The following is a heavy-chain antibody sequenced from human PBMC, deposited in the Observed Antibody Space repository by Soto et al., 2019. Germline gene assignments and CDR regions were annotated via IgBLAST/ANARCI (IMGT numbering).Heavy chain of an antibody. Sequence: GGSLRLSCAASGFTFSTYVMHWVRQAPGKGLEWVAHISPNGNNKYYADSVKGRFTISRDNFKSSLYLQMSSLRADDTAVYYCATDGPHISIFGYGEYWGQGNLVTVSS. J-gene: IGHJ4*02. CDR3: ATDGPHISIFGYGEY. CDR1: GFTFSTYV. V-gene: IGHV3-30-3*01. CDR2: ISPNGNNK. D-gene: IGHD3-3*01.